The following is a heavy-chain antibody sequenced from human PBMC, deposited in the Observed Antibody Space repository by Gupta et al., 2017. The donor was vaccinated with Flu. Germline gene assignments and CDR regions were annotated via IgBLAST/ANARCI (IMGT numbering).Heavy chain of an antibody. CDR2: ISSSSSYI. Sequence: GKGLEWVSSISSSSSYIYYADSVKGRFTISRDNAKNSLYLQMNSLRAEDTAVYYCARDADFWSVYYYYYMDVWGKGTTVTVSS. D-gene: IGHD3-3*01. CDR3: ARDADFWSVYYYYYMDV. V-gene: IGHV3-21*01. J-gene: IGHJ6*03.